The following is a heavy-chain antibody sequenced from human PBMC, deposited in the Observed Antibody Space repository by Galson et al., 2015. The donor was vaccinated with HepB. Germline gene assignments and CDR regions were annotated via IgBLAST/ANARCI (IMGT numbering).Heavy chain of an antibody. D-gene: IGHD6-6*01. CDR3: AREYSSSSGRAFDI. CDR2: INSDGIT. J-gene: IGHJ3*02. CDR1: GFTSSSYW. Sequence: SLRLSCAASGFTSSSYWMHWVRQAPGKGLVWVSRINSDGITTYADSVKGRFTTSGDNAKNTLYLQMNSLRDEDTAVYYCAREYSSSSGRAFDIWGQGTMVTVSS. V-gene: IGHV3-74*01.